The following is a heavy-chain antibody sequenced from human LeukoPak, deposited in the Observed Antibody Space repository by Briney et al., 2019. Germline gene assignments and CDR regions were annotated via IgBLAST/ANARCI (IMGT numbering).Heavy chain of an antibody. D-gene: IGHD2-15*01. CDR1: GDSISSNSYY. CDR2: MNYRGST. J-gene: IGHJ4*02. CDR3: AREPRPGYCSGGSCYSGHYFDY. Sequence: PSETLSLTCTVSGDSISSNSYYWGWIRQPPGKGLEWIGSMNYRGSTYYNSSLKSRVTISVDTSKNQFSLKLSSVTAADTAVYYCAREPRPGYCSGGSCYSGHYFDYWGQGTLVTVSS. V-gene: IGHV4-39*07.